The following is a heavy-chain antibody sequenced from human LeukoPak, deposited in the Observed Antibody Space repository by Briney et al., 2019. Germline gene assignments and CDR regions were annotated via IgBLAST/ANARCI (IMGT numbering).Heavy chain of an antibody. J-gene: IGHJ4*02. D-gene: IGHD3-22*01. V-gene: IGHV4-59*01. CDR2: VYYSGST. Sequence: SETLSLTCTVSGGSISSYYWSWIRQPPGKGLEWLGYVYYSGSTKYNPSLKRRVTISVDTSKNQFSLKLTSVTAADTAVYYCAREPPHYHESSGYYVYWGQGTLVSVSS. CDR1: GGSISSYY. CDR3: AREPPHYHESSGYYVY.